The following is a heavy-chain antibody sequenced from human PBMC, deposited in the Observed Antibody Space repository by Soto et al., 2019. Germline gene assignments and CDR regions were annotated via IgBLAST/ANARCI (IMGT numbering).Heavy chain of an antibody. D-gene: IGHD5-12*01. J-gene: IGHJ4*02. CDR1: GFTLIDYY. CDR3: ARDHHRYSGYDYVDY. V-gene: IGHV3-11*05. Sequence: QVQLVESGGGLVKPGGPLRLSCAASGFTLIDYYMSWIRRAPGKGLEWVSYISSSSSYTNYADSVKGRFTISRDNAKNSLYLQMNSLRAEDTALYYCARDHHRYSGYDYVDYWGQGTLVTVSS. CDR2: ISSSSSYT.